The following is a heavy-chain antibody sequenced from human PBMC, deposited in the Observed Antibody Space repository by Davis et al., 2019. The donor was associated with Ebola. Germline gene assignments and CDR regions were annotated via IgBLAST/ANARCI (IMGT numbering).Heavy chain of an antibody. CDR3: ARRSQRWLQVYGMDV. CDR2: IYYSGST. Sequence: GSLRLSCTVSGGSISSSSYYWGWIRQPPGKGLEWIGSIYYSGSTYYNPSLKSRVTISVDTSKNQFSLKLSSVTAADTAVYYCARRSQRWLQVYGMDVWGQGTTVTVSS. CDR1: GGSISSSSYY. J-gene: IGHJ6*02. D-gene: IGHD5-24*01. V-gene: IGHV4-39*01.